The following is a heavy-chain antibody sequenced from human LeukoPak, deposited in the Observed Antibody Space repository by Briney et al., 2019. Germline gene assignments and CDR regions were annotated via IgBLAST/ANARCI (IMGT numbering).Heavy chain of an antibody. Sequence: SETLSLTCTVSGVSISSSYSYWGWIRQPPGMGLEWIGSIYYTGNTYYNASLKSQVSISIDTSKNQFSLKLSSVTAADTAVYYCARDSATYCSGGTCYRAKWFDPWGQGTLVTVSS. J-gene: IGHJ5*02. V-gene: IGHV4-39*07. CDR3: ARDSATYCSGGTCYRAKWFDP. CDR1: GVSISSSYSY. D-gene: IGHD2-15*01. CDR2: IYYTGNT.